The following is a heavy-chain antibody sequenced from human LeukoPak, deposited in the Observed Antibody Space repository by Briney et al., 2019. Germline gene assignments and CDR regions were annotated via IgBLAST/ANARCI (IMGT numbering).Heavy chain of an antibody. D-gene: IGHD3-3*01. V-gene: IGHV1-69*13. CDR1: GGTFSSYA. CDR3: ARDYGEWLSLSDYYGMDV. Sequence: SVKVSCKASGGTFSSYAISWVRQAPGQGLEWMGGIIPIFGTANYAQKFQGRVTITADESTSTAYMELSSLRSEDTAVYYCARDYGEWLSLSDYYGMDVWGQGTTVTVSS. J-gene: IGHJ6*02. CDR2: IIPIFGTA.